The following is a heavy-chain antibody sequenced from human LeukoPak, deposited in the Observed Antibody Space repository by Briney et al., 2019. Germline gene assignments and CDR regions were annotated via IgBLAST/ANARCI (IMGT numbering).Heavy chain of an antibody. CDR1: GGSISSSSFY. V-gene: IGHV4-39*07. D-gene: IGHD2-2*01. CDR3: ARDGTPYCSSTSCYEAVGFDP. J-gene: IGHJ5*02. Sequence: SETLSLTCTVSGGSISSSSFYWGWIRQPPGKGLEWIGSIYYSGSTYYNPSLKTRVTISVDTSKNQFSLKLSSVTAADTAVYYCARDGTPYCSSTSCYEAVGFDPWGQGTLVTVSS. CDR2: IYYSGST.